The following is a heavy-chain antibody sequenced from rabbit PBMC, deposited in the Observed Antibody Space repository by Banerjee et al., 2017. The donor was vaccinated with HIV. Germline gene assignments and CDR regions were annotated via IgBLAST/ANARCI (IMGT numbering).Heavy chain of an antibody. D-gene: IGHD4-2*01. J-gene: IGHJ4*01. V-gene: IGHV1S7*01. Sequence: QLVESGGGLVQPGGSLKLSCKASGFDFSTYYMSWVRQAPGKGLEWIGYIDPVFGSTVYASWVNGRFTISRHNAQNTLYLQLNSLTAADTATYFCARDAAGREDFNLWGPGTLVTVS. CDR3: ARDAAGREDFNL. CDR1: GFDFSTYY. CDR2: IDPVFGST.